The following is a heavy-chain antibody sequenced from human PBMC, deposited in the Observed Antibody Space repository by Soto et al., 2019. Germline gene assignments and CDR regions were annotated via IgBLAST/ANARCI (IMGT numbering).Heavy chain of an antibody. V-gene: IGHV1-69*12. CDR2: IIPIFDTA. Sequence: QVQRVQSGAEVKKPGSSVKVSCKNAGVTFSSYAISWVRQAPGQGLEWMGGIIPIFDTANYAQKSQGRVTITADESKSTDYMELSSLRSEDTAVYYCARHDCISSSCYYYYYYGMDVWCQGTTVTVSS. CDR1: GVTFSSYA. CDR3: ARHDCISSSCYYYYYYGMDV. J-gene: IGHJ6*02. D-gene: IGHD2-2*01.